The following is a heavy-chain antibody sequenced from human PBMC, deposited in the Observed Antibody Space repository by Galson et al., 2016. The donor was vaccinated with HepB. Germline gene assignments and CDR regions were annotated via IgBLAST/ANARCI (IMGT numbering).Heavy chain of an antibody. J-gene: IGHJ6*02. Sequence: SETLSLTCAVYGGSFSGYYWSWIRQPPGKGLEWIGEINHSGGTNYNPSLKSRVTISVDTSKNQFSLKLSSVTAADTAVYYCARLGAPTLYYYGSGKKVGKYYNGLDVWGQGTTVTVSS. V-gene: IGHV4-34*01. CDR2: INHSGGT. CDR1: GGSFSGYY. CDR3: ARLGAPTLYYYGSGKKVGKYYNGLDV. D-gene: IGHD3-10*01.